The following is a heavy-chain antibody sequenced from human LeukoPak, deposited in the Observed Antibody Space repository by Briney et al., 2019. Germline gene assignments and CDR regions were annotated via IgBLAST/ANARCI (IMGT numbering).Heavy chain of an antibody. J-gene: IGHJ1*01. CDR3: ARGDFWSGAPTD. Sequence: SETLSLTCTVSGGSISPYYWLWIRQPPGKGLEWIGYVYYTGRADYNPSLKSRVSMSVDTSKNQFSLRVSSMTAADTAVYYCARGDFWSGAPTDWGQGTLVTVSS. V-gene: IGHV4-59*01. D-gene: IGHD3-3*01. CDR1: GGSISPYY. CDR2: VYYTGRA.